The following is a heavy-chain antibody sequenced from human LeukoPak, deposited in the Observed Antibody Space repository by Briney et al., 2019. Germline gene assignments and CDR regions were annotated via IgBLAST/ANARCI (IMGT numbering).Heavy chain of an antibody. V-gene: IGHV3-9*01. J-gene: IGHJ6*02. D-gene: IGHD5-12*01. Sequence: GRSLRLSCASSGFTFDDYAMHWVRQAPGKGLEWVSSISRNGGTIDYADSVKGRFTISRDNAKNSLYLQMNSLRAEDTAVYYCASNEKWLREDYYYGMDVWGQGTTVTVSS. CDR3: ASNEKWLREDYYYGMDV. CDR2: ISRNGGTI. CDR1: GFTFDDYA.